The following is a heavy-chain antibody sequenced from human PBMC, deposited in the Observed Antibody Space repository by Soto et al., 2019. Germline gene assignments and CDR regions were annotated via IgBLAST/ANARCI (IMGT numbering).Heavy chain of an antibody. CDR1: GGTFSSYA. D-gene: IGHD4-17*01. V-gene: IGHV1-69*13. Sequence: SVKVSCKASGGTFSSYAISWVRQAPGQGLEWMGGIIPIFGTVNYAQKFQGRVTITADESTSTAYMELSSLRSEDTAVYYCARDRAYGDYVFDYWGQGTLVTVSS. CDR2: IIPIFGTV. J-gene: IGHJ4*02. CDR3: ARDRAYGDYVFDY.